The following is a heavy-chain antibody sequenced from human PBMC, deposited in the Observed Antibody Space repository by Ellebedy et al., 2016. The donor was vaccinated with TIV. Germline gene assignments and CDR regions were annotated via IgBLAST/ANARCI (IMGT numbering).Heavy chain of an antibody. Sequence: SETLSLTXTVSGGSMTSYYWSWIRQPPGKGLEWLGFIYYTGTTVYNPSLNSRVTISVDTSKNQFSLKLTSVTAADTAVYYCARYRSGPPGPPLAYWGQGILVTVSS. CDR1: GGSMTSYY. CDR3: ARYRSGPPGPPLAY. CDR2: IYYTGTT. J-gene: IGHJ4*02. D-gene: IGHD6-19*01. V-gene: IGHV4-59*08.